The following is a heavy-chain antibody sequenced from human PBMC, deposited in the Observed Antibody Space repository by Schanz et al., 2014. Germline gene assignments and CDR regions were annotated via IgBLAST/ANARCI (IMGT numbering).Heavy chain of an antibody. J-gene: IGHJ4*02. CDR3: ARWFLIRGVILDS. D-gene: IGHD3-10*01. CDR1: GFVFGDYY. Sequence: VHLVESGGGLVQPGGSLRLSCAASGFVFGDYYMTWIRQAPGKGLEWLSYISDSGTYTNYADSVKGRFTISRDNSRDTVYLQMNSLRADDTAMYYCARWFLIRGVILDSWGQGTLVTVS. V-gene: IGHV3-11*05. CDR2: ISDSGTYT.